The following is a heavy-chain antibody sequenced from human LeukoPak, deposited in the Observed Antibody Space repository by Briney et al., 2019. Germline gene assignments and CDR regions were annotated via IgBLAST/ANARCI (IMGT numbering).Heavy chain of an antibody. Sequence: SETLSLTCTVSGYSISSGYYWGWIRQPPGKGLEWIGSIYHSGSTYYNPSLKSRVTISVDTSKNQFSLKLSSVTAADTAVYYCARANANDFWSGYPTNWFDPWGQGTLVTVSS. CDR3: ARANANDFWSGYPTNWFDP. V-gene: IGHV4-38-2*02. CDR1: GYSISSGYY. CDR2: IYHSGST. J-gene: IGHJ5*02. D-gene: IGHD3-3*01.